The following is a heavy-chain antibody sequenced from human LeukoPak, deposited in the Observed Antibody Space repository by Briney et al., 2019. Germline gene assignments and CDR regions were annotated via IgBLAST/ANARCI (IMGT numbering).Heavy chain of an antibody. CDR3: ARGRRGNSFEYNWFDP. Sequence: PSETLSLTCTLSAPSISNYYWSWIRQPPGKGLEWHGYIFYSISTTNNPALKSRVTISVGTSKNQFSLKLNSVTAADTAVDYCARGRRGNSFEYNWFDPWDQGTLVTVSS. V-gene: IGHV4-59*01. CDR2: IFYSIST. J-gene: IGHJ5*02. D-gene: IGHD2/OR15-2a*01. CDR1: APSISNYY.